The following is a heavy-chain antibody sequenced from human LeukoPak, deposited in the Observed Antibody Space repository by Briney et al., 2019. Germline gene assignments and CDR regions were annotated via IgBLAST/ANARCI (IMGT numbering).Heavy chain of an antibody. CDR2: ISAYNGNT. CDR3: AREDSSSRYGYIY. Sequence: ASVKGSCKAPGYTFTSYIITWVRQAPGQGRERMGCISAYNGNTNYVQKLPGRVTTTTDTSTNTTYLELRNLKSGDPAVYYCAREDSSSRYGYIYWGQGTLVPVSS. D-gene: IGHD6-13*01. V-gene: IGHV1-18*01. J-gene: IGHJ4*02. CDR1: GYTFTSYI.